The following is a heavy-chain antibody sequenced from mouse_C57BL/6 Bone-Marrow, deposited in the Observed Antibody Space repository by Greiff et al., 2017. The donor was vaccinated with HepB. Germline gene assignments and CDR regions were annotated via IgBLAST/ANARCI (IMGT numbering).Heavy chain of an antibody. V-gene: IGHV1-82*01. Sequence: QVQLQQSGPELVKPGASVKISCKASGYAFSSSWMNWVKQRPGKGLEWIGRIYPGDGDTNYNGKFKGKATLTADKSSSTAYMQLSSLTSEDSAVYFCASFPYYGSSWGTGTTVTVSS. D-gene: IGHD1-1*01. CDR1: GYAFSSSW. CDR3: ASFPYYGSS. J-gene: IGHJ1*03. CDR2: IYPGDGDT.